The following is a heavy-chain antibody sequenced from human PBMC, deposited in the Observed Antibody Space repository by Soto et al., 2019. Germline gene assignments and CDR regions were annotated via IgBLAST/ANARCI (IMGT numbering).Heavy chain of an antibody. D-gene: IGHD6-13*01. CDR1: GFTFSSYA. CDR2: ISGSGGST. CDR3: AKEVYPYSSSPLNWFDP. V-gene: IGHV3-23*01. J-gene: IGHJ5*02. Sequence: EVQLLESGGGLVQPGGSLRLSCAASGFTFSSYAMSWVRQAPGKGLEWVSAISGSGGSTYYAGSVKGRFTISRDNSKNTLYLQMNSLRAEDTAVYYCAKEVYPYSSSPLNWFDPWGQGTLVTVSS.